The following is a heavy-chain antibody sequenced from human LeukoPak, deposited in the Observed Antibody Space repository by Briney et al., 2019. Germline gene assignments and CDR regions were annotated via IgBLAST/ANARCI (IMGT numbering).Heavy chain of an antibody. J-gene: IGHJ4*02. CDR1: GFTFSSYA. D-gene: IGHD5-24*01. CDR3: ARVAGRDGYNYRFDY. Sequence: GGSLRLSCAASGFTFSSYAMSWVRQAPGKGLEWVANIKQDGSEKYYVDSVKGRFTISRDNAKNSLYLQMNSLRAEDTAVYYCARVAGRDGYNYRFDYWGQGTLVTVSS. CDR2: IKQDGSEK. V-gene: IGHV3-7*01.